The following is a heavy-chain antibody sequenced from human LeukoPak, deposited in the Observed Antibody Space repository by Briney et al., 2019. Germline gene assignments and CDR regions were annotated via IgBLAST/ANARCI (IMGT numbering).Heavy chain of an antibody. V-gene: IGHV4-39*01. J-gene: IGHJ3*01. CDR1: GGSISSSSYY. CDR2: IYYSGST. D-gene: IGHD1-14*01. CDR3: ARLSSIDRASRSNVFDV. Sequence: PSETLSLTCTVSGGSISSSSYYWGWIRQPPGKGLEWIGSIYYSGSTYYNPSLKSRVTISVDTSKNQFSLKVSSVTAADTAMYYCARLSSIDRASRSNVFDVWGQGTMVTVSS.